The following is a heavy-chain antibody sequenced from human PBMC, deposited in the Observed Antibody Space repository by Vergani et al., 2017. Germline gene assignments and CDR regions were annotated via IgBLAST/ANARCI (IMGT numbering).Heavy chain of an antibody. Sequence: QVQLVQSGAEVKKPGASVKVSCKASGYTFTSYGISWVRQAPGQGLEWMGWISAYNGNTNYAQKLQGRVTMTTDTSPSTAYMELRSLRSDDTAVYYWARLCWTRDGYNSFWFDPWGQGTLVTVAS. V-gene: IGHV1-18*01. D-gene: IGHD5-24*01. CDR1: GYTFTSYG. J-gene: IGHJ5*02. CDR3: ARLCWTRDGYNSFWFDP. CDR2: ISAYNGNT.